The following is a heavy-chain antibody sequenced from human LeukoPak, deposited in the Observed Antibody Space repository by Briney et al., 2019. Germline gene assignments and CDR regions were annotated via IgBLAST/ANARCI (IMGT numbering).Heavy chain of an antibody. J-gene: IGHJ1*01. CDR2: INHSGST. D-gene: IGHD3-22*01. V-gene: IGHV4-39*07. CDR1: GGSISSSSYY. CDR3: ARGRKVTMIPFQYFQH. Sequence: PSETLSLTCTVSGGSISSSSYYWSWIRQPPGKGLEWIGEINHSGSTNYNPSLKSRVTISVDTSKNQFSLKLSSVAAADTAVYYCARGRKVTMIPFQYFQHWGQGTLVTVSS.